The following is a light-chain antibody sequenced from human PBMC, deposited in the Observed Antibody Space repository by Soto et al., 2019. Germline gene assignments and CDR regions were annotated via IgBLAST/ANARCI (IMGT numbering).Light chain of an antibody. Sequence: QSVLTQPASVSGSPGQSITISCSGTSSDVGGYNYVSWYQQHPGKSPKLMIYEVSNRPSRVSNRFSGAKSGNTASLTISWLQAEDEADYYCSSSTRSSRSYVFGTGTKLTVL. CDR2: EVS. CDR3: SSSTRSSRSYV. J-gene: IGLJ1*01. CDR1: SSDVGGYNY. V-gene: IGLV2-14*01.